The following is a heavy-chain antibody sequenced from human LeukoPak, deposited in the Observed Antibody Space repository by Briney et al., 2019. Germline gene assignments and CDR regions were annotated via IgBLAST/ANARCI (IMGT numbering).Heavy chain of an antibody. CDR2: ISSSGGTT. CDR1: GFIFSSYA. J-gene: IGHJ4*02. D-gene: IGHD6-13*01. CDR3: AEDGGSSWYWNY. Sequence: GGSLRLSCAASGFIFSSYAMSWVRQAPGKGLEWVSGISSSGGTTYYADSVKGRFTISRDNSKNTLYLQMSSLRVDDTAVYYCAEDGGSSWYWNYWGQGTLVTVSS. V-gene: IGHV3-23*01.